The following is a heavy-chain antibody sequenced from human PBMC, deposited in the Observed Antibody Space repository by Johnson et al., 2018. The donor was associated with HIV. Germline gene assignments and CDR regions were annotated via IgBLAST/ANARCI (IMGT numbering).Heavy chain of an antibody. V-gene: IGHV3-20*04. D-gene: IGHD3-16*01. CDR3: ARGRPWGWELRRDAFDI. CDR1: GFTFSSYD. J-gene: IGHJ3*02. CDR2: INWNGGSI. Sequence: VQLVESGGGLVQPGGSLRLSCAASGFTFSSYDMHWVRQATGKGLEWVSGINWNGGSIGYADSVKGRFTISRDNAKKSLYLQMNSLIDEDTALYYCARGRPWGWELRRDAFDIWGQGTMVTVSS.